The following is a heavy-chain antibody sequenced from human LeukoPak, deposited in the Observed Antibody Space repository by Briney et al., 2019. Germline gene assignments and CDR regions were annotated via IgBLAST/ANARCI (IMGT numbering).Heavy chain of an antibody. D-gene: IGHD1-26*01. Sequence: GASVKVSCKASGYTFTSYGISWVRQAPGQGLEWMGRIIPILGIANYAQKFQGRVTITADKSTSTAYMELSSLRSEDTAVYYCARGYSFGRFDYWGQGTLVTVSS. V-gene: IGHV1-69*04. J-gene: IGHJ4*02. CDR2: IIPILGIA. CDR1: GYTFTSYG. CDR3: ARGYSFGRFDY.